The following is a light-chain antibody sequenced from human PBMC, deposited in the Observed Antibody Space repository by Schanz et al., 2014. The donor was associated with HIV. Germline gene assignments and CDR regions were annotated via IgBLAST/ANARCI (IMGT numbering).Light chain of an antibody. J-gene: IGLJ2*01. CDR1: SGDVGRYDY. V-gene: IGLV2-14*01. CDR2: DVD. CDR3: SSYTTSSTLV. Sequence: QSALTQPASVSGSLGQSITISCTGTSGDVGRYDYVSWYQQYPGKAPKLIIFDVDNRPSGVSWRFSGSKSGYTASLTISGLQADDEADYYCSSYTTSSTLVFGGGTKLTVL.